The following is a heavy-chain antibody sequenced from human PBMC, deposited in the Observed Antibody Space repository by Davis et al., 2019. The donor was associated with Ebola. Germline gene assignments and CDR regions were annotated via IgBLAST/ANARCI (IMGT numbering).Heavy chain of an antibody. CDR2: ISSSSSTI. D-gene: IGHD7-27*01. Sequence: GGSLRLSCAASGFTFSSYSMNWVRQAPGKGLEWVSYISSSSSTIYYADSVKGRFTISRDNAKNSLYLQMNSLRAEDTAVYYCARVPGVPRPIWGQGTTVTVSS. J-gene: IGHJ6*02. V-gene: IGHV3-48*01. CDR1: GFTFSSYS. CDR3: ARVPGVPRPI.